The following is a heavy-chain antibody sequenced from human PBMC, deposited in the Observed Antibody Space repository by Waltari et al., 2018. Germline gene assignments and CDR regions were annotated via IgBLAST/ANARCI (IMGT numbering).Heavy chain of an antibody. V-gene: IGHV3-21*01. J-gene: IGHJ4*02. CDR1: GFTFSSDS. CDR3: ARGYMTTVTTLGY. Sequence: EVQLVESGGGLVKPGGSLRLACAASGFTFSSDSITWVRQAPGKGLEWVSSISSSSSYIYYADSVKGRFTISRDNAKNSLYLQMNSLRAEDTAVYYCARGYMTTVTTLGYWGQGTLVTVSS. D-gene: IGHD4-17*01. CDR2: ISSSSSYI.